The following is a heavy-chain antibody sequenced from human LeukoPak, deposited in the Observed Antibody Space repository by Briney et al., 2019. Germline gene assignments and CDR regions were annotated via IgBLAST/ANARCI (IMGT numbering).Heavy chain of an antibody. CDR3: ARDFWGRPEMATIGDAFDI. D-gene: IGHD5-24*01. CDR1: GYTFTSYA. CDR2: INAGNGNT. V-gene: IGHV1-3*01. J-gene: IGHJ3*02. Sequence: ASVKVSCKASGYTFTSYAMHWVRQAPGQRREWMGWINAGNGNTKYSQKFQGRVTITRDTSASTAYMELSSLRSEDTAVYYCARDFWGRPEMATIGDAFDIWGQGTMVTVSS.